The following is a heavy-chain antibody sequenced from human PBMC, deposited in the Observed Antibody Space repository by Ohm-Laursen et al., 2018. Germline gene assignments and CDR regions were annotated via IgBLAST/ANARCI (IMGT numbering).Heavy chain of an antibody. J-gene: IGHJ6*02. CDR2: MYSGGTT. CDR3: ARVKTLLGSFINGMDV. V-gene: IGHV3-66*01. CDR1: GFSVSIYY. D-gene: IGHD2-15*01. Sequence: SLRLSCAASGFSVSIYYMTWVRLAPGKGLECVALMYSGGTTYYAESVQGRFTISRDYSKSALYLQMDTLRAEDTAVYYCARVKTLLGSFINGMDVWGQGTTVTVSS.